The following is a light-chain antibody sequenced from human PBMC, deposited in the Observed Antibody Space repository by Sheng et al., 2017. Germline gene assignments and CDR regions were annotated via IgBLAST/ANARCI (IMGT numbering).Light chain of an antibody. CDR3: QQRGHRPPT. CDR2: GAS. CDR1: QSVSFN. V-gene: IGKV3-15*01. Sequence: EIVMTQSPATLSVSPGERATLSCRASQSVSFNLAWYQQRPGQVPRLLIYGASTRVTGIPARFSGSGSGTEFTLTISSLEPEDFAVYYCQQRGHRPPTFGGGTKVEIK. J-gene: IGKJ4*01.